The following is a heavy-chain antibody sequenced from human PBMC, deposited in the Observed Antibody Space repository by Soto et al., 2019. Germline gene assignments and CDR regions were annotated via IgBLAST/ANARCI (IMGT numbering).Heavy chain of an antibody. CDR3: ARDLWFGESFRYHFAY. J-gene: IGHJ4*02. Sequence: ASVKVSCKASGYTFTGFSLHWVRQAPGQRLEWMGWINAGSGNTKYSQKFQGRVTITRDTSASTAYMELSSLTSEDTAVYYCARDLWFGESFRYHFAYRARGTLVT. D-gene: IGHD3-10*01. V-gene: IGHV1-3*01. CDR2: INAGSGNT. CDR1: GYTFTGFS.